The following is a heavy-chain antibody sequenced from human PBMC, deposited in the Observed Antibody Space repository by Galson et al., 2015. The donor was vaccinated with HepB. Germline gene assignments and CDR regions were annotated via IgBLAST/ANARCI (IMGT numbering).Heavy chain of an antibody. V-gene: IGHV3-33*08. CDR2: IWYDGSNK. Sequence: SLRLSCAASGFTFSSYGMHWVRQAPGKGLEWVAVIWYDGSNKYYADSVKGRFTISRDNSKNTLYLQMNSLRAEDTAVYYCARDNLNPYNYSSSWYGAYYFDYWGQGTLVTVSS. CDR1: GFTFSSYG. D-gene: IGHD6-13*01. J-gene: IGHJ4*02. CDR3: ARDNLNPYNYSSSWYGAYYFDY.